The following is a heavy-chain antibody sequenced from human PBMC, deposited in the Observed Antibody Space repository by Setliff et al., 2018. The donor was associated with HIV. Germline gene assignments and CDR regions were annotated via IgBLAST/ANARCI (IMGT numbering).Heavy chain of an antibody. CDR3: ARNPRIAVAGTDYYYYMDV. J-gene: IGHJ6*03. Sequence: ASVKVSCKASGYTFTSYYMHWVRQAPGQGLEWMGIINPSGGSTSHAQKFQGRVTMTRDTSTSTVYMELSSLRSEDTSVYYCARNPRIAVAGTDYYYYMDVWGKGTTVTVSS. CDR1: GYTFTSYY. D-gene: IGHD6-19*01. CDR2: INPSGGST. V-gene: IGHV1-46*01.